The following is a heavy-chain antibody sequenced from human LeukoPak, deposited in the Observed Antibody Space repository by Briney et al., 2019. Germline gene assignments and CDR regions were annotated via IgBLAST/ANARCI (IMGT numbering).Heavy chain of an antibody. D-gene: IGHD3-9*01. J-gene: IGHJ4*02. CDR2: IYHSGSA. CDR3: ARAVGDLGNILTGYPYHFDY. CDR1: GYSISSGYQ. Sequence: SETLSLTCGVSGYSISSGYQWAWIRQSPGKGLEWIGSIYHSGSAHYNPSLKSRVTISVETSKNQFSLKLSSVTAADTAVYYCARAVGDLGNILTGYPYHFDYWGQGTLVTVSS. V-gene: IGHV4-38-2*01.